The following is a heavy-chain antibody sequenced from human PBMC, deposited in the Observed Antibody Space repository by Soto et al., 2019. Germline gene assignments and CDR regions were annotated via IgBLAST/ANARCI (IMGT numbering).Heavy chain of an antibody. CDR3: ARHSAMVRGVIIVPLDYYYGMDV. V-gene: IGHV5-51*01. Sequence: LGEALKISWQGSGYRFTSYWIAWVRQMPGNGLEWMGLIYPGDSDTRYSPSFQAEVTISADKSISTAYLQWSSLKASDTAMYYCARHSAMVRGVIIVPLDYYYGMDVWGQGTTVTVSS. D-gene: IGHD3-10*01. CDR2: IYPGDSDT. CDR1: GYRFTSYW. J-gene: IGHJ6*02.